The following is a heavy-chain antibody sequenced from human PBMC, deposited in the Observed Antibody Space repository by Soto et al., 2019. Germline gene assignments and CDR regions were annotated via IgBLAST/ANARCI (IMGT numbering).Heavy chain of an antibody. D-gene: IGHD3-3*01. CDR2: IIPIFGTA. V-gene: IGHV1-69*13. Sequence: SVKVSCKASGGTFSSYAISWVRQAPGQGLEWMGGIIPIFGTANYAQKFQGRVTITADESTSTAYMELSSLRSEDTAVYYCARGGSGFLEWFFDYCGQGXLVTVSS. CDR3: ARGGSGFLEWFFDY. J-gene: IGHJ4*02. CDR1: GGTFSSYA.